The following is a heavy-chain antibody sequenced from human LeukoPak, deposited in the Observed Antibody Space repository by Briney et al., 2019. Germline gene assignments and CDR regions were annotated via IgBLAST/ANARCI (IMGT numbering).Heavy chain of an antibody. Sequence: SSETLSLTCTVSGGSISTYYWSWIRQPPGKGLEGIGYIYYSGSTNYNPSLKSRVTISVDKSKTQFSLKLSSVTAADTAVYYCARDKWEPRYAFDIWGQGTMVTVSS. CDR2: IYYSGST. J-gene: IGHJ3*02. D-gene: IGHD1-26*01. CDR3: ARDKWEPRYAFDI. V-gene: IGHV4-59*12. CDR1: GGSISTYY.